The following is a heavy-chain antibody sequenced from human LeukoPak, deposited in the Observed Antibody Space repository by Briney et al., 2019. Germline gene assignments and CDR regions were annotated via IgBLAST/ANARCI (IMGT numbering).Heavy chain of an antibody. D-gene: IGHD2-2*02. CDR3: ARVAAEVVGVPGAIGFGWLRRDYYYMDV. Sequence: ASVTVSCTASGYTFTGYYIHCVRQAPGQGLEWLGWIKPNSGGTNYAQKFQGRVTMTRDMSTSTVYMELSSLRSEETAVYYCARVAAEVVGVPGAIGFGWLRRDYYYMDVWGKGTTVTVSS. CDR1: GYTFTGYY. V-gene: IGHV1-2*02. CDR2: IKPNSGGT. J-gene: IGHJ6*03.